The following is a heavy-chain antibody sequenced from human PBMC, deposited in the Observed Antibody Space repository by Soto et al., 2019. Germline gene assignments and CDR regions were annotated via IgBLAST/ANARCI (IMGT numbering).Heavy chain of an antibody. V-gene: IGHV5-51*01. J-gene: IGHJ4*02. CDR2: IYPGDSDT. CDR1: GCSFTGYW. D-gene: IGHD3-3*01. Sequence: PGESLKISSKGSGCSFTGYWIGWVRQMPGKGLEWMGIIYPGDSDTRYSPSFQGQVTISADKSISTAYLQWSSLKASDTAMYYCARTTYYDFWSGYYTRYFFEYWGQGTLVPVFS. CDR3: ARTTYYDFWSGYYTRYFFEY.